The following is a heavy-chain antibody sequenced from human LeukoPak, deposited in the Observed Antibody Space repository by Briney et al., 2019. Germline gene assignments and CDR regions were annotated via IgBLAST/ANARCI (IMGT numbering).Heavy chain of an antibody. D-gene: IGHD2-2*01. CDR3: TTLEDIVVVPAAPGV. J-gene: IGHJ4*02. CDR2: IKSKTDGGTT. Sequence: GGSLRLSCAASGFTFSNARMSWVRQAPGKGLEWVGRIKSKTDGGTTDYAAPVKGRFTISRDDSKNTLYLQMNSLKTEDTAVYYCTTLEDIVVVPAAPGVWGQGTLVTVSS. V-gene: IGHV3-15*01. CDR1: GFTFSNAR.